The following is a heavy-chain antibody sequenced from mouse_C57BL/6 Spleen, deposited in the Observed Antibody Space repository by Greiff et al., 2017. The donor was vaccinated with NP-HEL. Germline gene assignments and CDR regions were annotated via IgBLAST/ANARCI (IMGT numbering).Heavy chain of an antibody. J-gene: IGHJ2*01. CDR3: ATIYDGYYEFDY. V-gene: IGHV1-7*01. D-gene: IGHD2-3*01. CDR1: GYTFTSYW. CDR2: INPSSGYT. Sequence: QVQLQQSGAELAKPGASVKLSCKASGYTFTSYWMHWVKQRPGQGLEWIGYINPSSGYTKSNQKFKDKATLTADKSSSTAYMQLSSLTYEDAAVYYCATIYDGYYEFDYWGQGTTLTVSS.